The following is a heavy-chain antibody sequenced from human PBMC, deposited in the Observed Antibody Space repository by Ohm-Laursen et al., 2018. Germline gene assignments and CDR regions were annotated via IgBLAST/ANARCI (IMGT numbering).Heavy chain of an antibody. J-gene: IGHJ6*02. D-gene: IGHD1-1*01. V-gene: IGHV3-30*18. CDR3: AKANGPMHARPTRGGYYYYGMDV. CDR2: ISYDGSNK. CDR1: GFTFSSYG. Sequence: SLRLSCAASGFTFSSYGMHWVRQAPGKGLEWVAVISYDGSNKYYADSVKGRFTISRDNSKNTLYLQMNSLRAEDTAVYYCAKANGPMHARPTRGGYYYYGMDVWGQGTTVTVSS.